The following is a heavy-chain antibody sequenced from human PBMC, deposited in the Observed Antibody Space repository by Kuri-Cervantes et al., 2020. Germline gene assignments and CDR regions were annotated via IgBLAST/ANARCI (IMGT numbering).Heavy chain of an antibody. CDR2: INTGNGKT. Sequence: ASVKVSCKASGGTFSSYAISWVRQAPGQRLEWMGWINTGNGKTKYSQTFQGRVTITRDTSASTAYMDLSSLRSEDTAVYYCATGYSGYDYAFHVWGQGIKVTVSS. J-gene: IGHJ3*01. D-gene: IGHD5-12*01. CDR3: ATGYSGYDYAFHV. V-gene: IGHV1-3*04. CDR1: GGTFSSYA.